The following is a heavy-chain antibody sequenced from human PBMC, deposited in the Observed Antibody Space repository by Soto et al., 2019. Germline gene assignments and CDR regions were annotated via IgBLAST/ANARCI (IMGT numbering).Heavy chain of an antibody. D-gene: IGHD4-17*01. CDR1: GFTFNHYA. CDR3: AKDSTVTTSLYFYYYGFDV. CDR2: VSGGGGST. V-gene: IGHV3-23*01. Sequence: VQLLESGGGLVQPGGSLRLACSASGFTFNHYAMSWVRQAPGKGLEWVSAVSGGGGSTKYADSVKGRFVISRDNSNSMLFLQMDSLRGEDTAVYYCAKDSTVTTSLYFYYYGFDVWGQGTTVTVSS. J-gene: IGHJ6*02.